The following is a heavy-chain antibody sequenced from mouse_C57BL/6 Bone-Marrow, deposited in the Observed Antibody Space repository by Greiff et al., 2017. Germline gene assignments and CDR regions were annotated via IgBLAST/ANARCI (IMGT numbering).Heavy chain of an antibody. CDR2: IHPNSGST. D-gene: IGHD1-3*01. V-gene: IGHV1-64*01. Sequence: QVQLQQPGAELVKPGASVKLSCKASGYTFTSYWMHWVKQRPGQGIEWIGMIHPNSGSTNYNEKFKSKATLTVDKSSSTAYMQLSSLTSEDSAVYYCARRVLKAWFAYWGQGTLVTVSA. J-gene: IGHJ3*01. CDR3: ARRVLKAWFAY. CDR1: GYTFTSYW.